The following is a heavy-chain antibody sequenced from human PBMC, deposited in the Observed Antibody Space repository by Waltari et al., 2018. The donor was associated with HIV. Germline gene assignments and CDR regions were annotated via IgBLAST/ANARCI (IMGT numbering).Heavy chain of an antibody. D-gene: IGHD3-3*01. CDR3: ASRMGFLEWSYFDY. J-gene: IGHJ4*02. Sequence: QLQLQESGPGLVKPSETLSLPCTVSGGSISSSSYYWGWISQPPGKGLEWIGSIYYSGSTYYNPSLKSRVTISVDTSKNQFSLKLSSVTAADTAVYYCASRMGFLEWSYFDYWGQGTLVTVSS. CDR2: IYYSGST. V-gene: IGHV4-39*01. CDR1: GGSISSSSYY.